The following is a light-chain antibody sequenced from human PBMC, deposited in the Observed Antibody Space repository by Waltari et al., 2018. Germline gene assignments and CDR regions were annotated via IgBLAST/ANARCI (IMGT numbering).Light chain of an antibody. CDR2: EVT. V-gene: IGLV2-14*01. CDR1: SSDIGGYNY. J-gene: IGLJ2*01. CDR3: ASYRSDNTLV. Sequence: QSALTQPASVSGSPGQSITISCTGTSSDIGGYNYVSWYQQHPGKAPNLMIYEVTYRPSGVSYRFSGSKSGNTASLTISGLQAEDEADYYCASYRSDNTLVFGGGTKLTVL.